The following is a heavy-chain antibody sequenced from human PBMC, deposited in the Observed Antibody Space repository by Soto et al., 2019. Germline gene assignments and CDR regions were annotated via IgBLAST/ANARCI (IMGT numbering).Heavy chain of an antibody. CDR1: GDSISTYY. Sequence: SETLSLTCAVSGDSISTYYWSWIRQPPGKGLEWIGYIYHDGSTNYNPSLRSRVTMSVAPSKSHFSLKLKSLTAADTAIYYCARADDYKSSTFDYSGQGTLVTVSS. J-gene: IGHJ4*02. CDR2: IYHDGST. V-gene: IGHV4-59*01. D-gene: IGHD4-17*01. CDR3: ARADDYKSSTFDY.